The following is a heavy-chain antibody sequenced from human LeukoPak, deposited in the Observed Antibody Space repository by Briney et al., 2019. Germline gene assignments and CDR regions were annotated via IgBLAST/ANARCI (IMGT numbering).Heavy chain of an antibody. D-gene: IGHD3-3*01. CDR2: ISYDGSNK. CDR3: GVFWSGFYTY. Sequence: GGSLRLSCAASGFTFSSYAMHWVRQAPGKGLEWVAVISYDGSNKYYADSAKGRFTISRDNPKNTLYLQMNSLRAEDTAVYYCGVFWSGFYTYWGQGTLVTVSS. V-gene: IGHV3-30-3*01. CDR1: GFTFSSYA. J-gene: IGHJ4*02.